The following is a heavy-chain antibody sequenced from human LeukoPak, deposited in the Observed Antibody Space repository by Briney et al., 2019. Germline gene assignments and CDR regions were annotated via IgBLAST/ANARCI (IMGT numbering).Heavy chain of an antibody. Sequence: GGSLRLSCAASGFTFSSYSMNWVRQAPGKGLEWVSSISSSSSYIYYADSVKGRFTISRDNSRNTLYLQMNSLRAEDTAVYYCVREPGPGYFDYWGQGTLVTVSS. V-gene: IGHV3-21*01. J-gene: IGHJ4*02. D-gene: IGHD6-13*01. CDR3: VREPGPGYFDY. CDR2: ISSSSSYI. CDR1: GFTFSSYS.